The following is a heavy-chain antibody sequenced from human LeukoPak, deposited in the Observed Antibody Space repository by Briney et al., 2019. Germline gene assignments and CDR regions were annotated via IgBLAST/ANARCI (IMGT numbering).Heavy chain of an antibody. V-gene: IGHV1-69*06. J-gene: IGHJ5*02. Sequence: GSSVKVSCKASGGTFSSYAISWVRQAPGQGLEWMGGIIPIFGTANYAQKFQGRVTITADKSTSTAYMELSGLRSEDTAVYYCARVLRYFGWSGWFDPRGQGTLVTVSS. CDR1: GGTFSSYA. CDR2: IIPIFGTA. D-gene: IGHD3-9*01. CDR3: ARVLRYFGWSGWFDP.